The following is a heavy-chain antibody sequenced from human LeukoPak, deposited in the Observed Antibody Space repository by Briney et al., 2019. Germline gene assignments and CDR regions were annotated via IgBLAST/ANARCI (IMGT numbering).Heavy chain of an antibody. D-gene: IGHD4-17*01. CDR2: ISGDGGST. Sequence: PGGPLRLSCAASGFTFDDYAMHWVRHAPGKGLEWVSLISGDGGSTYYADSVKGRFTISRDNSKNSLYLQMNSLRTEDTALYYCAKDSRLYGDYGKFDPWGQGTLVTVSS. J-gene: IGHJ5*02. CDR1: GFTFDDYA. CDR3: AKDSRLYGDYGKFDP. V-gene: IGHV3-43*02.